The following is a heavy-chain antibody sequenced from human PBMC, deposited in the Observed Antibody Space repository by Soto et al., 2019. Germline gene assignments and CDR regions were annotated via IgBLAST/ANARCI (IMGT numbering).Heavy chain of an antibody. J-gene: IGHJ6*02. D-gene: IGHD3-10*01. Sequence: EVQLVESGGGLVQPGGYLKLSCAASGFTFSVSAMHWVRQASGKGLEWVGRIRSKANSYATAYAASVKGRFTISKDDSKNPAYLQMNSLKTEDTAVYYCTRRYYGAGSYYAPNYYYGMDVWGQGTTVTVSS. CDR3: TRRYYGAGSYYAPNYYYGMDV. CDR1: GFTFSVSA. V-gene: IGHV3-73*02. CDR2: IRSKANSYAT.